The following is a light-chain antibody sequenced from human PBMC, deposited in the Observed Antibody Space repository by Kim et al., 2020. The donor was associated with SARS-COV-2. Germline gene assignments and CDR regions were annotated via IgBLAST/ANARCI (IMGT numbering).Light chain of an antibody. J-gene: IGKJ4*01. CDR3: QQYNNWPPLT. CDR1: QSVSNN. Sequence: EIVMTQSPATLSVSPGDRATLSCRASQSVSNNLAWYQHKPGQAPRLLIYGASTRATDIPDRFSGSGSGTEFTLTISSLQSEDFAVYYCQQYNNWPPLTFGGGTKVEI. V-gene: IGKV3-15*01. CDR2: GAS.